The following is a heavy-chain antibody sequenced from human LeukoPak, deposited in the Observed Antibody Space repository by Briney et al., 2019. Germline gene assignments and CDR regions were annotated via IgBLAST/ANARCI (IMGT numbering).Heavy chain of an antibody. D-gene: IGHD3-16*01. CDR1: GYTFSTYG. CDR3: ARERGGVDYYMDV. CDR2: ISGYDGNT. Sequence: ASVKVSCKASGYTFSTYGVSWVRQAPGQGLEWMGWISGYDGNTKYAQSIQGRVTMTTDTSTSTAYMELRSLRSDDTAVYYCARERGGVDYYMDVWGKGTTVIVSS. J-gene: IGHJ6*03. V-gene: IGHV1-18*01.